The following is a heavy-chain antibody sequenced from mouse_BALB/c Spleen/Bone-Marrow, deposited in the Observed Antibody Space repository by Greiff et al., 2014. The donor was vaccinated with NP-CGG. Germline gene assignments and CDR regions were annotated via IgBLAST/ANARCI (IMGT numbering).Heavy chain of an antibody. Sequence: VQLQQSGAELVKPGASVKLSCKASGYTFTSYWVHWVKQRPGQGLEWIGDINPSNGRTNYNEKFKSKATLTVDRSSSTAYMQLSSLTSEDSAVYYCAIGLLGDYWGQGTSVTVSS. J-gene: IGHJ4*01. CDR2: INPSNGRT. CDR3: AIGLLGDY. V-gene: IGHV1S81*02. D-gene: IGHD2-10*01. CDR1: GYTFTSYW.